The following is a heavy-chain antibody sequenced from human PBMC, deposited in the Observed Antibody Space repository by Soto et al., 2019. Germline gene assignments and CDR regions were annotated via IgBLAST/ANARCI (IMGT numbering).Heavy chain of an antibody. Sequence: PSETLSLTCTVSGGSISSGGYYWSWIRQHPGKGLEWIGYIYYSGSTYYNPSLKSRVTISVDTSKNQFSLKLSSVTAADTAVYYCARDQRGYCSGGSCYLAGYYYGIDVWGQGTTVTVSS. CDR1: GGSISSGGYY. V-gene: IGHV4-31*03. CDR3: ARDQRGYCSGGSCYLAGYYYGIDV. J-gene: IGHJ6*02. CDR2: IYYSGST. D-gene: IGHD2-15*01.